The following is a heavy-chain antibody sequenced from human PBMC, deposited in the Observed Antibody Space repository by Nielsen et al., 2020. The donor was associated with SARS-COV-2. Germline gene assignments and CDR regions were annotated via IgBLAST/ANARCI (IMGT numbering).Heavy chain of an antibody. CDR1: GFTFSSYS. CDR2: ISSSSSYI. V-gene: IGHV3-21*01. D-gene: IGHD3-3*01. CDR3: ARDDFWSGPDKN. J-gene: IGHJ4*02. Sequence: GESLKISCAAPGFTFSSYSMNWVRQAPGKGLEWVSSISSSSSYIYYADSVKGRFTISRDNAKNSLYLQMNSLRAEDTAVYYCARDDFWSGPDKNWGQGTLVTVSS.